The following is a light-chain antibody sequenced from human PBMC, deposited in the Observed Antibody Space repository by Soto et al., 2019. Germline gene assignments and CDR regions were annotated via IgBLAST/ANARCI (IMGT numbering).Light chain of an antibody. CDR1: SSDVGSYNL. CDR2: EVS. J-gene: IGLJ3*02. CDR3: CSYAGSSTWV. V-gene: IGLV2-23*02. Sequence: QSALTQPASVSGSPGQSITISCTGTSSDVGSYNLVSWYQQHPGKAPKLMIYEVSKRPSGVSNRFSGSKSGNTASLTISGAQAEGEADYYCCSYAGSSTWVFGGGTKVTV.